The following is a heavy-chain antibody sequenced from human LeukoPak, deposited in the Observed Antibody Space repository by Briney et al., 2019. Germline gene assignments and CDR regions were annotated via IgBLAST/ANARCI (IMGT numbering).Heavy chain of an antibody. CDR1: GFTFSSYG. CDR2: ISYDGSNK. V-gene: IGHV3-30*18. D-gene: IGHD1-1*01. J-gene: IGHJ3*02. CDR3: AKVAGTTTFDI. Sequence: GSLRLSCAASGFTFSSYGMHWVRQAPGKGLEWVAVISYDGSNKYYADSVKGRFTISRDNSKNTLYLQMNSLRAEDTAVYYCAKVAGTTTFDIWGQGTMVTVSS.